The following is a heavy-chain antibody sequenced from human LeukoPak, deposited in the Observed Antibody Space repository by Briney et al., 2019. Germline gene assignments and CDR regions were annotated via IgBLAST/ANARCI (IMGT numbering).Heavy chain of an antibody. V-gene: IGHV1-8*03. Sequence: ASVKVSCKASGYTFTSYDINWVRQATGQGLEWMGWMNPNSGNTGYAQKFQGRVTITRNTSISTAYMELSSLRSEDTAVYYCARGSSYDYVWGSYRYGGEFDYWGQGTLVTVSS. CDR2: MNPNSGNT. D-gene: IGHD3-16*02. CDR1: GYTFTSYD. CDR3: ARGSSYDYVWGSYRYGGEFDY. J-gene: IGHJ4*02.